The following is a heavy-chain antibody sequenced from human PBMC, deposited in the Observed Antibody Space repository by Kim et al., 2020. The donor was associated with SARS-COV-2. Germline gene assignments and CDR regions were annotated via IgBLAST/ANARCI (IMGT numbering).Heavy chain of an antibody. D-gene: IGHD3-10*01. V-gene: IGHV3-30*18. CDR3: AKDHKPVRGVIMHPERGYKYYGMDV. J-gene: IGHJ6*02. CDR1: GFTFSSYG. Sequence: GGSLRLSCAASGFTFSSYGIHWVRQAPGKGLEWVAVVSYDGNNKYYADSVKGRFTMSRDNSKNMVYLEMNSLRPEDTAVYYCAKDHKPVRGVIMHPERGYKYYGMDVWGQGTTVTVSS. CDR2: VSYDGNNK.